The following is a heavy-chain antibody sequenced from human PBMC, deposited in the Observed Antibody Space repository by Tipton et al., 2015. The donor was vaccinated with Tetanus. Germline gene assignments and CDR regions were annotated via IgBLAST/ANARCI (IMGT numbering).Heavy chain of an antibody. J-gene: IGHJ3*01. Sequence: TLSLTCTVSGGSMSNNYWSWIRQPPGKGLEWIAYIFHSGSTNYSPSLKSRVAISMDTSKNQISLKLSSVTAADTAAYYCARRSYCSSSRCFDAFDLRGQGTMVTVSS. D-gene: IGHD2-2*01. CDR2: IFHSGST. V-gene: IGHV4-59*01. CDR1: GGSMSNNY. CDR3: ARRSYCSSSRCFDAFDL.